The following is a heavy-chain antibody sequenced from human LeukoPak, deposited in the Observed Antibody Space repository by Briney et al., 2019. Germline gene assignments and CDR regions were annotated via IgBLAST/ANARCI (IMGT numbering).Heavy chain of an antibody. CDR2: IYYSGST. D-gene: IGHD4-17*01. Sequence: PSQTLSLTCTVSGGSISSGGYYWSWIRQHPGKGLEWIGYIYYSGSTYYNPSLKSRVTISVDTSKNQFSLNLNSVTVADTAVYYCARGTTTVTTFGNYYYGMDVWGQGTTVTVSS. V-gene: IGHV4-31*03. CDR3: ARGTTTVTTFGNYYYGMDV. J-gene: IGHJ6*02. CDR1: GGSISSGGYY.